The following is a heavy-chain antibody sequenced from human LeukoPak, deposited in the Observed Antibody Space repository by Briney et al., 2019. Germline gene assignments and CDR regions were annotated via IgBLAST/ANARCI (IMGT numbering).Heavy chain of an antibody. J-gene: IGHJ6*02. Sequence: ASVKVSCKASGGTFSSYTISWVRQAPGQGLEWMGRIIPILGIANYAQKFQGRVTITADKSTSTAYMELSSLRSEDTAVYYCARGIIEDFGGDYYGMDVWGQGTTVTVSS. V-gene: IGHV1-69*02. D-gene: IGHD1-14*01. CDR3: ARGIIEDFGGDYYGMDV. CDR2: IIPILGIA. CDR1: GGTFSSYT.